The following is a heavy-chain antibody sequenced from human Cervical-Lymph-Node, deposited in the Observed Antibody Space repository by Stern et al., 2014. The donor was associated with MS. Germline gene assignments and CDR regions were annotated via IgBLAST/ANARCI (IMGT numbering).Heavy chain of an antibody. J-gene: IGHJ4*02. CDR1: GFSLSTSGMC. Sequence: QVTLRESGPALVKPTQTLTLTCTFSGFSLSTSGMCVSWIRQPPGKALEWLALLDWDDDKYYSTSLKTRLTISKDTSKNQVVLTMTNMDPVDTATYYCARMAYYYDSSGYYPYFDYWGQGTLVTVSS. V-gene: IGHV2-70*01. CDR3: ARMAYYYDSSGYYPYFDY. D-gene: IGHD3-22*01. CDR2: LDWDDDK.